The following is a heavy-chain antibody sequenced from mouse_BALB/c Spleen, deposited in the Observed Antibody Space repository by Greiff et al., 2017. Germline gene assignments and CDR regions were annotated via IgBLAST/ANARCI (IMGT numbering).Heavy chain of an antibody. V-gene: IGHV5-6*01. D-gene: IGHD1-1*01. CDR2: ISSGGSYT. J-gene: IGHJ3*01. CDR1: GFTFSSYG. CDR3: VPITTAAWFAY. Sequence: EVQLVESGGDLVKPGGSLKLSCAASGFTFSSYGMSWVRQTPDKRLEWVATISSGGSYTYYPDSVKGRFTISRDNAKNTLYLQMSSLKSEDTAMYYCVPITTAAWFAYWGQGTLVTVSA.